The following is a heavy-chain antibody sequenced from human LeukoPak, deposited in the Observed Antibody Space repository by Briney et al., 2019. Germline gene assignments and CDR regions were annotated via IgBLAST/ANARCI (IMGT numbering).Heavy chain of an antibody. J-gene: IGHJ6*03. V-gene: IGHV4-31*03. D-gene: IGHD2-2*01. CDR1: GGSISSGGYY. CDR3: ARSYCSSTSCSPYYYYYMDV. Sequence: PSETLSLTCTVSGGSISSGGYYWSWIRQHPGKGLEWIGYIYYSGSTYYNPSLKSRVTISVDTSKNQFSLKLSSVTAADTAVYYCARSYCSSTSCSPYYYYYMDVWGKGTMVTVSS. CDR2: IYYSGST.